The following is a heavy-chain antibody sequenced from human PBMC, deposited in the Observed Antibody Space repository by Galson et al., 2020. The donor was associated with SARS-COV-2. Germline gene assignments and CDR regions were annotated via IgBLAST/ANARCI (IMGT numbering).Heavy chain of an antibody. CDR3: ARCNYDILTGYYTTFDY. Sequence: SGPTLVKPTQTLTLTCTFSGFSLSTSGMRVSWIRQPPGKALEWLARIDWDDDKFYSTSLKTRLTISKDTSKNQVVLTMTNMDPVDTATYYCARCNYDILTGYYTTFDYWGQGTLVTVSS. CDR2: IDWDDDK. V-gene: IGHV2-70*04. CDR1: GFSLSTSGMR. D-gene: IGHD3-9*01. J-gene: IGHJ4*02.